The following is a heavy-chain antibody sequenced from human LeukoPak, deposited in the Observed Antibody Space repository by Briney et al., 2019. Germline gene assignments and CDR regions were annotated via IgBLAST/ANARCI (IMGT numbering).Heavy chain of an antibody. CDR1: GFSFRSDA. J-gene: IGHJ4*02. V-gene: IGHV3-23*01. D-gene: IGHD3/OR15-3a*01. CDR3: VKEVIDHAFWTGHRA. Sequence: GGSLRLSCAASGFSFRSDAMTWVRQAPGKGLEWVSVISSSGGITFYRDSVKGRFTISRDNLKNTLSLQMNRLGADDTAVYYCVKEVIDHAFWTGHRAWGQGTLVTVSS. CDR2: ISSSGGIT.